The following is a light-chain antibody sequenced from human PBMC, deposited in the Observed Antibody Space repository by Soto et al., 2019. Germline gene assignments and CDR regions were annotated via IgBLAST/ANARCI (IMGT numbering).Light chain of an antibody. V-gene: IGKV1-5*03. CDR2: KAS. Sequence: DIQMTQSPSTLSASVGDRVTITCRASQSIGSWLAWYQQKPGKAPKLLIYKASSLESGVPSRFGGSGSATEFTLTISSLQPDDFATYYCQQYHKFSITFGQGTKLEIK. J-gene: IGKJ2*01. CDR1: QSIGSW. CDR3: QQYHKFSIT.